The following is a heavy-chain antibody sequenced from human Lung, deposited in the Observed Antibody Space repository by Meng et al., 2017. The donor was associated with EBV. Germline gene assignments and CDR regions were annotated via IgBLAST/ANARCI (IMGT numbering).Heavy chain of an antibody. Sequence: VQRHAAGPGLVPPSQSLSLPCTVSGGSVISGGYYWIWSRQQPGKGLEWIGYIYYTGSSFYNPSLKSRVTISVDTSKNQFSLNLSSVTAADTAVYYCANAGRFGESLGDYWGQGILVTVSS. CDR1: GGSVISGGYY. D-gene: IGHD3-10*01. CDR2: IYYTGSS. V-gene: IGHV4-31*03. J-gene: IGHJ4*02. CDR3: ANAGRFGESLGDY.